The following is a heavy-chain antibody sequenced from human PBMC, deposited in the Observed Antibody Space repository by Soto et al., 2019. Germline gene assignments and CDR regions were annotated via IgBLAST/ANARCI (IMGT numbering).Heavy chain of an antibody. J-gene: IGHJ4*02. CDR1: GFSLSTSGVG. CDR2: IYWDDDK. Sequence: QITLKESGPTVVKPTQTLTLTCTFSGFSLSTSGVGVGWIRQPPGKALEWLALIYWDDDKRYNPSLNSRLTNTKDTTKNQVGHTMTNMDPVDTATYYCAHKDSSGCLDFWGQGTLVTVSS. D-gene: IGHD6-19*01. CDR3: AHKDSSGCLDF. V-gene: IGHV2-5*02.